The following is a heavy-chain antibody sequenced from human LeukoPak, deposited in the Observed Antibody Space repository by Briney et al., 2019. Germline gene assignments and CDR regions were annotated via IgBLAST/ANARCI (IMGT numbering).Heavy chain of an antibody. CDR1: SYSISSNNW. CDR3: ARAYSSSWYYFDY. J-gene: IGHJ4*02. V-gene: IGHV4-28*03. CDR2: IYTSGST. Sequence: ETLSLTCAVSSYSISSNNWWGWIRQPPGKGLGWIGRIYTSGSTNHNPSLKSRVTMSVDTSKNQFSLKLISVTAADTAVYYCARAYSSSWYYFDYWGQGTLVTVSS. D-gene: IGHD6-13*01.